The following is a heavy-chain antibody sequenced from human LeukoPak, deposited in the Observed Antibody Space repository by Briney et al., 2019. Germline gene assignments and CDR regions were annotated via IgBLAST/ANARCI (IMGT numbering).Heavy chain of an antibody. Sequence: ASVKVSCKASGYTFTSYYMHWVRQAPGQGLEWMGIINPSGDSTSYAQKFQGRVTMTRDTSTSTVYMELSSLRSEDTAVYYCAREGDDILTGYYFDYWGQGTLVTVSS. CDR2: INPSGDST. J-gene: IGHJ4*02. V-gene: IGHV1-46*01. D-gene: IGHD3-9*01. CDR3: AREGDDILTGYYFDY. CDR1: GYTFTSYY.